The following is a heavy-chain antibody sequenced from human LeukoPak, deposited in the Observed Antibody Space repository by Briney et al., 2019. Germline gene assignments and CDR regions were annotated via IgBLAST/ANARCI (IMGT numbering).Heavy chain of an antibody. CDR2: IYYSGST. D-gene: IGHD3-10*01. CDR3: ARLTMVRGVIISGWFDP. J-gene: IGHJ5*02. Sequence: PSETLSLTCTVSGGSISSYYWSWIRQPPGKGLEWIGYIYYSGSTNYNPPLKSRVTISVDTSKNQFSLKLSSVTAADTAVYYCARLTMVRGVIISGWFDPWGQGTLVTVSS. V-gene: IGHV4-59*01. CDR1: GGSISSYY.